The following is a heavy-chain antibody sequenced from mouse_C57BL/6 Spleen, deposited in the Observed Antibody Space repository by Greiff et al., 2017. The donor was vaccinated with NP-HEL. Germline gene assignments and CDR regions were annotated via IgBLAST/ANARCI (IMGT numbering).Heavy chain of an antibody. D-gene: IGHD2-4*01. CDR2: SRNKANDYTT. V-gene: IGHV7-1*01. CDR1: GFTFSDFY. CDR3: ARDAVDDYDERLVPFAY. J-gene: IGHJ3*01. Sequence: EVQRVESGGGLVQSGRSLRLSCATSGFTFSDFYMEWVRQAPGKGLEWIAASRNKANDYTTEYSASVKGRFIVSRDTSQSILYLQMNALRAEDTAIYYCARDAVDDYDERLVPFAYWGQGTLVTVSA.